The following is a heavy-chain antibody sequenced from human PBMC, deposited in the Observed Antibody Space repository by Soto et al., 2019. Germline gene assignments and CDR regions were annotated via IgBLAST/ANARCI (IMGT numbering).Heavy chain of an antibody. V-gene: IGHV6-1*01. CDR1: GDSVSSNSAA. CDR2: TYYRSKWYN. CDR3: AERITIFGAVIEDFDI. D-gene: IGHD3-3*01. Sequence: PSQTLSLTCAISGDSVSSNSAAWNWIRQSPSRGLEWLGRTYYRSKWYNDYAVSVKSRITINPDTSKNQFSLQLNSVTPEDTAVYYCAERITIFGAVIEDFDIWGQGTMVTVSS. J-gene: IGHJ3*02.